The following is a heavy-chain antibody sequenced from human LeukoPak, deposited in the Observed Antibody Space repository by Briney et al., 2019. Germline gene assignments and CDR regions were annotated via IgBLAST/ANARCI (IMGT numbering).Heavy chain of an antibody. D-gene: IGHD4-23*01. CDR2: IYSGGST. V-gene: IGHV3-53*01. J-gene: IGHJ3*02. CDR3: ARAVEGYGGIPAPGAFDI. CDR1: GFTVSSNY. Sequence: GGSLRLSCAASGFTVSSNYMSWVRQAPGKGLEWVSVIYSGGSTYYADSVKGRFTISRDNSKNTLYLQMNSLRAEDTAVYYCARAVEGYGGIPAPGAFDIWGQGTMVTVSS.